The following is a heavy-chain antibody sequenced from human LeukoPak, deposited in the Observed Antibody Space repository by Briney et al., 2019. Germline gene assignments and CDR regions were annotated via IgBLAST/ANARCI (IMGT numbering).Heavy chain of an antibody. Sequence: GGSLRLSCAPSGFTFSNYEMNWVRQAPGKGLEWVSYISSSGSTIYYADSVKGRFTISRDNAKNSLYLQMNNLRAEDTAVYYCAELGITMIGGVWGKGTTVTISS. J-gene: IGHJ6*04. CDR3: AELGITMIGGV. CDR1: GFTFSNYE. CDR2: ISSSGSTI. V-gene: IGHV3-48*03. D-gene: IGHD3-10*02.